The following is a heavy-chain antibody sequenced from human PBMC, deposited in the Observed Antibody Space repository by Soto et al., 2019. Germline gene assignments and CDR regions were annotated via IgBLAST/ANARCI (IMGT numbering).Heavy chain of an antibody. J-gene: IGHJ4*02. D-gene: IGHD6-13*01. CDR3: ARSIAAAGTPFDY. Sequence: QVQLVESGGGVVQPGRSLRLSCAASGFTFSSYAMHWVRQAPGKGLEWVAVISYDGSNKYYADSVKGRFTISRDNSKNTLYLQMNSLRAEDTAVYYCARSIAAAGTPFDYWGRGTLVTVSS. CDR1: GFTFSSYA. CDR2: ISYDGSNK. V-gene: IGHV3-30-3*01.